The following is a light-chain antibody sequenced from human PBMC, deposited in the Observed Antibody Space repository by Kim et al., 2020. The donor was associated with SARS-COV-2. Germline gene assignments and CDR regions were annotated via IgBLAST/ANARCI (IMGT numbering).Light chain of an antibody. J-gene: IGKJ1*01. V-gene: IGKV1-39*01. CDR2: ATS. Sequence: SLSASVGDRVTITCRASQSISKYVNWYQQKAGKAPLLLIYATSSLQSGVPSRFSGSGSGTDFTLTISDLRPEDFATYYCQHSLWMFGQGTKVDIK. CDR1: QSISKY. CDR3: QHSLWM.